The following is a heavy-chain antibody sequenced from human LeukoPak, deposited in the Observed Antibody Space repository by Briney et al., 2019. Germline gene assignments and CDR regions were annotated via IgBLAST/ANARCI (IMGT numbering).Heavy chain of an antibody. D-gene: IGHD3-3*01. CDR2: IIPIFGTV. V-gene: IGHV1-69*13. CDR1: GYTFTSYG. Sequence: ASVKVSCKASGYTFTSYGISWVRQAPGQGLEWMGGIIPIFGTVKNAQKFQGRVTFTADESTSTAYMELSSLSSEDTAVYYCARTVGVATLYYYMDVWGKGTTVTVSS. CDR3: ARTVGVATLYYYMDV. J-gene: IGHJ6*03.